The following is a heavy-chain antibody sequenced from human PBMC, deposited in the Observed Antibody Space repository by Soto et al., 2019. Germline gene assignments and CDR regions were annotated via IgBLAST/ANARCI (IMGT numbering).Heavy chain of an antibody. CDR3: ARDPTRSSGSRVGDY. CDR2: IYSGGGT. J-gene: IGHJ4*02. CDR1: GFIVSSNY. D-gene: IGHD3-22*01. V-gene: IGHV3-53*01. Sequence: GSLRLSCAASGFIVSSNYMSWVRQAPGKGLEWVSVIYSGGGTYYADSVKGRFTISRDDSKNTVYLQMNSLRAEDTAVYYCARDPTRSSGSRVGDYWGQGTLVTVSS.